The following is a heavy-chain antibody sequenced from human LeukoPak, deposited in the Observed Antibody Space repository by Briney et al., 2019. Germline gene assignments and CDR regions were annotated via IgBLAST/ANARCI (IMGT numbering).Heavy chain of an antibody. CDR2: IYSGGST. Sequence: GGSLRLSCAASGSTVSSNYMSWVRQAPGKGLEWVSVIYSGGSTYYADSVKGRFTISRDNSKNTLYLQMNSLRAEDTAVYYCARSGTSGYDLAFDYWGQGTLVTVSS. J-gene: IGHJ4*02. V-gene: IGHV3-53*01. CDR1: GSTVSSNY. D-gene: IGHD5-12*01. CDR3: ARSGTSGYDLAFDY.